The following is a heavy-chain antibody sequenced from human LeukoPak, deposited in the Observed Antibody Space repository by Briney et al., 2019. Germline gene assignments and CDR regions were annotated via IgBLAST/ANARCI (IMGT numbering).Heavy chain of an antibody. CDR2: ISYDGSNK. V-gene: IGHV3-30*18. CDR1: GFTFSSYG. Sequence: GRSLRLSCAASGFTFSSYGMHWVRQAPGKGLEWVAVISYDGSNKYYADSVKGRFTISRDNSKNTLYLQMNSLRAEDTAVYYCAKGIRYSASLYYFDYWGQGTQVTVSS. CDR3: AKGIRYSASLYYFDY. D-gene: IGHD6-13*01. J-gene: IGHJ4*02.